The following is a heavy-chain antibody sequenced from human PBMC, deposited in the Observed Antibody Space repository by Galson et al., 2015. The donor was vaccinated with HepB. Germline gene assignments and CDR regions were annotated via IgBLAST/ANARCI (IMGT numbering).Heavy chain of an antibody. D-gene: IGHD3-22*01. CDR1: GYTFTSYG. J-gene: IGHJ5*02. V-gene: IGHV1-18*04. CDR2: ISAYNGNT. Sequence: SVKVSCXXSGYTFTSYGISWVRQAPGQGLEWMGWISAYNGNTNYAQKLQGRVTMTTDTSTSTAYMELRSLRSDDTAVYYCARLSDSSGYYYVGWFDPWGQGTLVTVSS. CDR3: ARLSDSSGYYYVGWFDP.